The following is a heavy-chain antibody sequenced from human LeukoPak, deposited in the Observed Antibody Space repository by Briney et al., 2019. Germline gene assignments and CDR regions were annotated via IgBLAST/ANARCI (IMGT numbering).Heavy chain of an antibody. D-gene: IGHD2-15*01. CDR2: IKEDGSAI. CDR1: AFTFSNYW. J-gene: IGHJ4*02. Sequence: GGSLRLSCAASAFTFSNYWMSWVLQARGKGLEWVANIKEDGSAINYVDSVKGRFTISRDNAKNSLYLQMNSLRVVDTAVYYCARDRGYSTFDYWGQGTLVTVSS. CDR3: ARDRGYSTFDY. V-gene: IGHV3-7*01.